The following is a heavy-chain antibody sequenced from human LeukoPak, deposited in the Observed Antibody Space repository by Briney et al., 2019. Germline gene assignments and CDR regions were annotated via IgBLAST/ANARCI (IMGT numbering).Heavy chain of an antibody. J-gene: IGHJ6*02. CDR2: INHSGST. CDR3: ARGPRMTRTYYYYYGMDV. D-gene: IGHD2-15*01. V-gene: IGHV4-34*01. Sequence: SETLSLTCAVYGGSFSGYYWSWIRHPPGKGLERSGEINHSGSTNYNPSLKSRVTISVDTSKNHFSLKLSSVTAADTAVYYCARGPRMTRTYYYYYGMDVWGQGTTVTVSS. CDR1: GGSFSGYY.